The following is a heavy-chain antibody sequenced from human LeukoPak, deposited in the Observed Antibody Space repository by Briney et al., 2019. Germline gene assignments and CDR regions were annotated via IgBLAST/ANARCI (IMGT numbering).Heavy chain of an antibody. V-gene: IGHV3-66*01. CDR3: AAKGNGYSGSYVFAH. CDR2: LYSNGDT. Sequence: GGSLRLSCAASGFTVSSNYMTWVRQAPGKGLEWVSVLYSNGDTYYADSVKGRFTISRDNSENTLSLQMNSLRVEDTAVYYCAAKGNGYSGSYVFAHWGQGTLVTVSS. CDR1: GFTVSSNY. J-gene: IGHJ4*02. D-gene: IGHD1-26*01.